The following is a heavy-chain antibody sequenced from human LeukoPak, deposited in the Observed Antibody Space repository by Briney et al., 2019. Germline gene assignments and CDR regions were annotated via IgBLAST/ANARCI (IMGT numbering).Heavy chain of an antibody. CDR3: ARGQYYYDPTRWFDP. CDR1: GGSFSGYY. J-gene: IGHJ5*02. CDR2: TNHSGST. D-gene: IGHD3-22*01. V-gene: IGHV4-34*01. Sequence: SETLSLTCAVYGGSFSGYYWSWIRQPPGKGLEWIGETNHSGSTNYNPSLKSRVTISVDTSKNQFSPKLSSVTAADTAVYYCARGQYYYDPTRWFDPWGQGTLVTVSS.